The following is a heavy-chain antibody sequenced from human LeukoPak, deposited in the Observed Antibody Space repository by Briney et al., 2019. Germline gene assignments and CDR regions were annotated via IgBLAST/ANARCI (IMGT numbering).Heavy chain of an antibody. CDR3: ARDDHVAVDY. CDR2: IYYSGST. J-gene: IGHJ4*02. D-gene: IGHD1-14*01. CDR1: GGSISSSSYY. V-gene: IGHV4-39*02. Sequence: PSETLSLTCTVSGGSISSSSYYWGWIRQPPGKGLEWIGSIYYSGSTYYNPSLKSRVTISVDTSKNQFSLKLSSVTAADTAVYYCARDDHVAVDYWGQGTLVTVSS.